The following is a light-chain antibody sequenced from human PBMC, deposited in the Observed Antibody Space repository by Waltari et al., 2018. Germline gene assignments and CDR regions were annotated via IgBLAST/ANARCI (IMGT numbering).Light chain of an antibody. CDR3: QQRSNWPPIT. V-gene: IGKV3-11*01. Sequence: EIVLTQSPATLSLSPGERATRSCRASQSVSSYLAWYQQNPGQAPRLLIYDASNRATGIPARFSGSGSGTDFTLTISSLEPEDFAVYYCQQRSNWPPITFGQGTRLEIK. J-gene: IGKJ5*01. CDR1: QSVSSY. CDR2: DAS.